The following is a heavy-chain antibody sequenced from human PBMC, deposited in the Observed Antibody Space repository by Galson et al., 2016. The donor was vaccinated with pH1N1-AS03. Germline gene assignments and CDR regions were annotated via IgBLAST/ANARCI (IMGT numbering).Heavy chain of an antibody. CDR2: IYHSGST. Sequence: TLSLTCAVSGGSISSSGVYSWSWIRQPPGKGLEWIGNIYHSGSTYYSPSLKSRVTIPIDRSQNQFSLKLTSVTAADTAVYYCARGSGDYGLDVWGQGTTVTVSS. J-gene: IGHJ6*02. CDR1: GGSISSSGVYS. D-gene: IGHD5-12*01. CDR3: ARGSGDYGLDV. V-gene: IGHV4-30-2*01.